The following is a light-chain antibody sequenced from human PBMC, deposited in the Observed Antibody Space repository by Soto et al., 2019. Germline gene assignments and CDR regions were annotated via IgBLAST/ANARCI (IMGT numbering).Light chain of an antibody. CDR3: QQYGSSPLT. J-gene: IGKJ1*01. V-gene: IGKV3-20*01. CDR2: STS. CDR1: QSVTSPF. Sequence: EIVLTQSPGTLSLSPGERATLSCRASQSVTSPFLAWYQQKPGQPPILLIYSTSGRATGIPDRFSGSGSGTDFTITISSLEPEDSAVYSCQQYGSSPLTFGQGTKVEV.